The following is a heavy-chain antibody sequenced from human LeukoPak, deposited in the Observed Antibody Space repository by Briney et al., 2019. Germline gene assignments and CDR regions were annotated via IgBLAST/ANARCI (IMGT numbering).Heavy chain of an antibody. CDR3: ARDRREWERRNLIFDY. CDR2: IYYSGST. J-gene: IGHJ4*02. V-gene: IGHV4-39*07. CDR1: GGSISSSSYY. Sequence: SETLSLTCTVSGGSISSSSYYWGWIRQPPGKGLEWIGSIYYSGSTYYNPSLKSRVTISVDTSKNQFSLKLSSVTAADTAVYYCARDRREWERRNLIFDYWGQGTLVTVSS. D-gene: IGHD1-26*01.